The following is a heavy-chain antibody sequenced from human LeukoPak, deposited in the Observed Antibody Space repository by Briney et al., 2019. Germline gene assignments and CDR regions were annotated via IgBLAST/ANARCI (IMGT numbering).Heavy chain of an antibody. V-gene: IGHV3-21*01. D-gene: IGHD2-15*01. J-gene: IGHJ5*02. Sequence: PGRSLRLSCAASGITFSTYSMDWVRQAPGKGLEWVSSISSASSYIYYADSVKGRFTITRDNAKNSLYLQMNSLRAEDTAVYYCARGCLKSDGLCWFDPWGQGTLVTVSS. CDR2: ISSASSYI. CDR1: GITFSTYS. CDR3: ARGCLKSDGLCWFDP.